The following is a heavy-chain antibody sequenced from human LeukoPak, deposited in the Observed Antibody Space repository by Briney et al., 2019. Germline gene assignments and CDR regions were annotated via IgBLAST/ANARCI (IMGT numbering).Heavy chain of an antibody. CDR2: IYPGGGGS. J-gene: IGHJ4*02. CDR1: GYTFTNYY. Sequence: ASVKVSCKASGYTFTNYYIHWVRQAPGQGLEWMGIIYPGGGGSTYAQMFQGRVTMTMDTSTSTVYMELSSLRSEDTAVYFCARDGNCSGISCMYYFDYWGQGTLVTVSS. CDR3: ARDGNCSGISCMYYFDY. V-gene: IGHV1-46*01. D-gene: IGHD2-2*01.